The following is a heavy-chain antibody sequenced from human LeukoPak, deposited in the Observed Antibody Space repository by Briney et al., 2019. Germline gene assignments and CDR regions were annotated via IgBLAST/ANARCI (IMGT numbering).Heavy chain of an antibody. V-gene: IGHV4-39*07. CDR1: GGSISSSSYY. D-gene: IGHD2-15*01. CDR3: AKDEGVVAARYFDY. Sequence: TSSETLSLTCTVSGGSISSSSYYWGWIRQPPGKGLEWIGSIYYSGSTYYNPSLKSRVTISVDTSKNQFSLKLSSVTAADTAVYYCAKDEGVVAARYFDYWGQGTLVTVSS. J-gene: IGHJ4*02. CDR2: IYYSGST.